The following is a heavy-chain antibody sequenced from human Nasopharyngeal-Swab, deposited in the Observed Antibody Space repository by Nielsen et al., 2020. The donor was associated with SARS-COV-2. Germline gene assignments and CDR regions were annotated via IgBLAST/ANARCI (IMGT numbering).Heavy chain of an antibody. Sequence: GESLNISCKGSGYSFTSYWISWVRQMPGKGLEWMGRIDPSDSYTNYSPSFQGHVTISADKSISTAYLQWSSLKASDTAMYYCARHWSDPGNWFDPWGQGTLVTVLL. CDR1: GYSFTSYW. CDR3: ARHWSDPGNWFDP. V-gene: IGHV5-10-1*01. J-gene: IGHJ5*02. CDR2: IDPSDSYT.